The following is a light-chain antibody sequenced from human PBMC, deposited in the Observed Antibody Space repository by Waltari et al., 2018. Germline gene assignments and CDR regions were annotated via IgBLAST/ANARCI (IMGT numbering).Light chain of an antibody. CDR1: HGLSFTSHHKNY. V-gene: IGKV4-1*01. J-gene: IGKJ2*01. CDR2: WAF. Sequence: DIVMTQSPDSLAVSLGETATISCKSSHGLSFTSHHKNYLAWYQQKPWQPPKLLLYWAFTRESGVLAGFSGSGSGTDFTLTIFSLQAEDVAVYYCQQYYNTPYTFGRGTKVEI. CDR3: QQYYNTPYT.